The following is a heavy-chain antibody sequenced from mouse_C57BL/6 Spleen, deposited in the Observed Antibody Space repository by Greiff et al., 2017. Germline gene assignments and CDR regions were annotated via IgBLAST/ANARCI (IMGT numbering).Heavy chain of an antibody. D-gene: IGHD2-12*01. Sequence: EVKLMESGGDLVKPGGSLKLSCAASGFTFSSYGMSWVRQTPDKRLEWVATISSGGSYTYYPDSVKGRFTISRDNAKNTLYLQMSSLKSEDTAMYYCARQGMSYDGYFDVWGTGTTVTVSS. CDR1: GFTFSSYG. V-gene: IGHV5-6*01. CDR3: ARQGMSYDGYFDV. J-gene: IGHJ1*03. CDR2: ISSGGSYT.